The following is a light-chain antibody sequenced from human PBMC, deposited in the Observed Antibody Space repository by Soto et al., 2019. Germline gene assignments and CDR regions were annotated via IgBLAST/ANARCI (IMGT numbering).Light chain of an antibody. J-gene: IGKJ1*01. CDR1: RSVSIY. CDR2: GAS. Sequence: EIVVTQSPATLSLSPGDRATLSCRASRSVSIYLAWYQQKPGQAPRLLIYGASTRATGIPDRFSGSGSGTDFTLTISRLEPEDSAVYYCQQYGSSPTWTFGQGTKVEIK. V-gene: IGKV3-20*01. CDR3: QQYGSSPTWT.